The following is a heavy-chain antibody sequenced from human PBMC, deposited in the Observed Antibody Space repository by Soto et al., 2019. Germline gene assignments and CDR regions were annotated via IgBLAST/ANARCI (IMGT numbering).Heavy chain of an antibody. Sequence: GGSLRLSCAASGFTFSSYAMSWVRQAPGKGLEWVSAISGGGSTYYADSEKGRFTISRDNSKNTLYLQMNSLRAEDTAVFYCAKGRIAGTYQTDYWGQGTLVTVSS. D-gene: IGHD1-20*01. V-gene: IGHV3-23*01. CDR1: GFTFSSYA. J-gene: IGHJ4*02. CDR3: AKGRIAGTYQTDY. CDR2: ISGGGST.